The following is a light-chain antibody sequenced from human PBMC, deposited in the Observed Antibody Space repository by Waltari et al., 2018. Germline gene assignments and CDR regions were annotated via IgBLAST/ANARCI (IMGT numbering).Light chain of an antibody. V-gene: IGKV3-20*01. CDR3: QQYGSSPPVT. CDR1: QSVSSNY. CDR2: GAS. Sequence: EIVLTQSPGTLSLSPGDGATLSCRASQSVSSNYLAWYHQKPGQSPRLLIYGASNRATGIPDRFRGSGSGTDFTLTISRLEPEDFAVYYCQQYGSSPPVTFGQGTRLE. J-gene: IGKJ5*01.